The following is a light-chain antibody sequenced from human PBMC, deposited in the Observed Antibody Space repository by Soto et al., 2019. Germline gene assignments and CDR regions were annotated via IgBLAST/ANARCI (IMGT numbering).Light chain of an antibody. Sequence: DIQMTQSPSILSASVGDRVTITCRASQGISSWLAWYQQNPGKAPKLLIYDASSLESGVPSRFSGSGSGTEFTLTISSLQPEDFATYYCQQHNSYSQAFGRGTKVDIK. CDR3: QQHNSYSQA. V-gene: IGKV1-5*03. J-gene: IGKJ4*01. CDR2: DAS. CDR1: QGISSW.